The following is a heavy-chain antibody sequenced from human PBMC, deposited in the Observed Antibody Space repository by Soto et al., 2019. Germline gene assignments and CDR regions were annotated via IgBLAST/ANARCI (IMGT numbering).Heavy chain of an antibody. Sequence: QVQLVESGGGVVQPGRSLRLSCAASGFTFSSYGMHWVRQAPGKGLEWVAVIWYDGSNKYYADSVKGRFTISRDNSKNTLYLQMNSRRAEDTAVYYCASAVRAGIAAAGTFAFDIWGQGTMVTVSS. CDR3: ASAVRAGIAAAGTFAFDI. J-gene: IGHJ3*02. D-gene: IGHD6-13*01. CDR1: GFTFSSYG. CDR2: IWYDGSNK. V-gene: IGHV3-33*01.